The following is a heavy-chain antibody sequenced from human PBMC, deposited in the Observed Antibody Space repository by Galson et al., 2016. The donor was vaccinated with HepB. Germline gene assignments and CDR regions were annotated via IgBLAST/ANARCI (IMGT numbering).Heavy chain of an antibody. Sequence: SVKVSCKASGDTFRSYVISWVRQAPGQGLEWMGGIIPFLGTANYAQKFQGRVTLTADDSTSTAYMELSSLRSEDTAVYYCVTGGLLSGIYFRSGYDAFDIWGQGTMVTASS. CDR3: VTGGLLSGIYFRSGYDAFDI. D-gene: IGHD1-26*01. J-gene: IGHJ3*02. V-gene: IGHV1-69*13. CDR1: GDTFRSYV. CDR2: IIPFLGTA.